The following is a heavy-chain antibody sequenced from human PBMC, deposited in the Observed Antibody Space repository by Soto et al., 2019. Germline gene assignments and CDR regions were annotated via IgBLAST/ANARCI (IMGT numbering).Heavy chain of an antibody. CDR1: GGIFGSHG. D-gene: IGHD3-22*01. V-gene: IGHV1-69*01. CDR2: FIPIFRTL. J-gene: IGHJ3*01. CDR3: VRDRRIYYSDPHDEFVASDYEV. Sequence: QVQLIQSEAEVKKPGSSVRVSCTASGGIFGSHGFSWVRQAPGQRLEWVGGFIPIFRTLTYTEKFQARVRIAADESKNTVYLELSSLTSEDTAVYYCVRDRRIYYSDPHDEFVASDYEVWGQGTMVSVSS.